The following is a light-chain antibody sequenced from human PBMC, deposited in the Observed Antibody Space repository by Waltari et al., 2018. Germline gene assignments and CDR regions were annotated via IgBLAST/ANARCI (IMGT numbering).Light chain of an antibody. CDR2: DAS. Sequence: IVLTQSPATLSLSPGERATLSCRASQSVSSYLAWYQQKPGQDPRLLIYDASNRATGIPARFSGSGSGTDFTLTISSLEPEDFAVYYCQQRSNGAFGQGTKVEIK. CDR3: QQRSNGA. V-gene: IGKV3-11*01. J-gene: IGKJ1*01. CDR1: QSVSSY.